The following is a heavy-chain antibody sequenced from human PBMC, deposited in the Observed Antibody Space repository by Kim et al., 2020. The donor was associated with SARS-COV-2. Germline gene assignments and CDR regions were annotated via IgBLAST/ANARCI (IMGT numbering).Heavy chain of an antibody. J-gene: IGHJ4*02. CDR3: ARDKDGDEDFDY. Sequence: YADSVKGRFTISRDNAKNSLYLQMNSLRDEDTAVYYCARDKDGDEDFDYWGQGTLVTVSS. V-gene: IGHV3-48*02.